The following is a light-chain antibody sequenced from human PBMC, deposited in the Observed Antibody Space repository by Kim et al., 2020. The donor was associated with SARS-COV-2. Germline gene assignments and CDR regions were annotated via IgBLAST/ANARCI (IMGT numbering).Light chain of an antibody. Sequence: ASVGDRVTITCRASQGIGSYLAWYQQSPGKAPTVLIYAASTLQSGVPSRFSGSGSGTDFTLTISSLQPEDFATYYCQELNSYPPTFGGGTKVDIK. J-gene: IGKJ4*01. CDR2: AAS. CDR1: QGIGSY. V-gene: IGKV1-9*01. CDR3: QELNSYPPT.